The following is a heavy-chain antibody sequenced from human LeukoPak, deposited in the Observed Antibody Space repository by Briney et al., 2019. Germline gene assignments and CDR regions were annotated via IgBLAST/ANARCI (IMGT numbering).Heavy chain of an antibody. J-gene: IGHJ4*02. D-gene: IGHD1-26*01. CDR3: ARGIRVGATGLDY. CDR1: GGSISSYY. CDR2: IYYSGST. Sequence: SETLSLTCTVSGGSISSYYWSWIRQPPGKGLEWIGYIYYSGSTNYNPSLKSRVTIPVDTSKNQFSLKLSSVTAADTAVYYCARGIRVGATGLDYWGQGTLVTVSS. V-gene: IGHV4-59*01.